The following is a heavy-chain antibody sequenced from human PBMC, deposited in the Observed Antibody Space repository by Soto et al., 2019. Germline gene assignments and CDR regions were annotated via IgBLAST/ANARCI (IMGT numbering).Heavy chain of an antibody. CDR3: AKDRDDIEMVDAFEM. Sequence: EMQLLESGGDLVQPGGSLRLSCAASGFAFSSYAMTWVRQAPGKGLEYVSAISGSGISTYYADSMKGRFIISRDNSRNTPFLQINSLRAEDTAVYYCAKDRDDIEMVDAFEMWGQGTMVTVSS. J-gene: IGHJ3*02. CDR1: GFAFSSYA. V-gene: IGHV3-23*01. CDR2: ISGSGIST. D-gene: IGHD2-15*01.